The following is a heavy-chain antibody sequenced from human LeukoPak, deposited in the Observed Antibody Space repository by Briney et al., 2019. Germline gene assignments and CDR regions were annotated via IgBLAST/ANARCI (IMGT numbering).Heavy chain of an antibody. CDR2: IRQDGSVQ. D-gene: IGHD1/OR15-1a*01. Sequence: PGGSLRLSCAASGFTFSSYWMSWVRQAPGKGPEWVANIRQDGSVQNYVDSVKGRFTIPRDNPKNSVYLQMSSLRAEDTAVYYCLVTTRSRGFDYWGQGTLVTVSS. CDR3: LVTTRSRGFDY. V-gene: IGHV3-7*01. J-gene: IGHJ4*02. CDR1: GFTFSSYW.